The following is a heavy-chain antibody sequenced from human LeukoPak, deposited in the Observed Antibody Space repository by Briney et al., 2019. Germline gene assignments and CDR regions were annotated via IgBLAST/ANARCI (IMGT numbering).Heavy chain of an antibody. V-gene: IGHV3-23*01. Sequence: GGSLRLSSAASGFTFSSYAMSWVRQAPGKGLEWVSAISGSDGSTYYADSVKGRFTISRDNSKNTLYLQMNSLRAEDTAVYYCAKEVAITGAPYFDYWGQGTLVTVSS. CDR2: ISGSDGST. CDR1: GFTFSSYA. D-gene: IGHD1-14*01. J-gene: IGHJ4*02. CDR3: AKEVAITGAPYFDY.